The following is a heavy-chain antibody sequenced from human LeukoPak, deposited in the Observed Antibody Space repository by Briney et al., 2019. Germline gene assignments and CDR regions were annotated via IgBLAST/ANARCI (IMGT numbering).Heavy chain of an antibody. CDR3: ATEAECSGGSCYSYGWFDP. J-gene: IGHJ5*02. D-gene: IGHD2-15*01. Sequence: SETLSLTCTVSGGSISSYHWSWIRQPPGKGLEWIGYISNSGGTNYNPSLKSRVTISEDTSKNHFSLKLSSVTAADTAVYYCATEAECSGGSCYSYGWFDPWGQGTQVIVSS. CDR2: ISNSGGT. CDR1: GGSISSYH. V-gene: IGHV4-4*08.